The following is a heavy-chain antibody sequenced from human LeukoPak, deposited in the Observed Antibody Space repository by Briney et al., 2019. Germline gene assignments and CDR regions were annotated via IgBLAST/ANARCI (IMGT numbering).Heavy chain of an antibody. J-gene: IGHJ5*02. V-gene: IGHV3-74*01. CDR1: GFTFSSYW. D-gene: IGHD3-10*01. CDR2: INSDGSST. CDR3: ARDWFGELTVPNWFDP. Sequence: PGGSLRLSCAASGFTFSSYWMHWVRQAPGKGLVWVSRINSDGSSTSYADSVKGRFTISRDNAKNSLYLQMNSLRAEDTAVYYCARDWFGELTVPNWFDPWGQGTLVTVSS.